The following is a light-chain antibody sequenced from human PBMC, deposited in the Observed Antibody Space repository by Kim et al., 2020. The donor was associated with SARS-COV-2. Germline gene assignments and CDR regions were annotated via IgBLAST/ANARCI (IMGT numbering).Light chain of an antibody. CDR1: TEAVTSGHY. CDR3: LLSYSGALV. Sequence: QAVVTQESSLTVSPGGTVTLTCASNTEAVTSGHYPYWLQQQPGQAPRTLIYDTDNKHSWTPARFSGSLLGGKAALTLSGAQPEDEADYYCLLSYSGALVFGGGAQLTVL. CDR2: DTD. J-gene: IGLJ2*01. V-gene: IGLV7-46*01.